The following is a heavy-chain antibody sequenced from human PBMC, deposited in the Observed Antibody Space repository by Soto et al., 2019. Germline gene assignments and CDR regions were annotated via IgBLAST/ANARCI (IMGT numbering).Heavy chain of an antibody. CDR2: ISSSSSYI. Sequence: GGSLRLSCAASGFTFSSYSMNWVRQAPGKGLEWVSSISSSSSYIYYADSVKGRFTISRDNAKNSLYLQMNSLRAEDTAVYYCARVERGYCSSTSCYADWFDPWGQGTLVTGSS. D-gene: IGHD2-2*01. V-gene: IGHV3-21*01. CDR3: ARVERGYCSSTSCYADWFDP. J-gene: IGHJ5*02. CDR1: GFTFSSYS.